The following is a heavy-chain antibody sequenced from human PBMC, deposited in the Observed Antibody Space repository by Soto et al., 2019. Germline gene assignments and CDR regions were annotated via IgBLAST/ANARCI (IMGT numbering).Heavy chain of an antibody. CDR2: IYYSGST. V-gene: IGHV4-59*08. Sequence: SETLSLTCTVSGGSISSYYWSWIRQPPGKGLEWIGYIYYSGSTNYNPSLKSRVTISVGTSKNQFSLKLSSVTAADTAVYYCATENYGDYYNWFDPWGQGTLVTVSS. J-gene: IGHJ5*02. CDR3: ATENYGDYYNWFDP. D-gene: IGHD4-17*01. CDR1: GGSISSYY.